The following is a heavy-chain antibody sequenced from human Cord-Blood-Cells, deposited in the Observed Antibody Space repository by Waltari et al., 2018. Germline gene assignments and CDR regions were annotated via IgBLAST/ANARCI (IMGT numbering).Heavy chain of an antibody. CDR3: ARAQTTVTTSGLDY. D-gene: IGHD4-17*01. Sequence: QVQLVQSGAEVKKPGSSVKVSCKASGGPFSSYAISWARQAPGQGLEWMGRIIPILGIANYAQKFQGRVTITADKSTSTAYMELSSLRSEDTAVYYCARAQTTVTTSGLDYWGQGTLVTVSS. CDR2: IIPILGIA. CDR1: GGPFSSYA. V-gene: IGHV1-69*09. J-gene: IGHJ4*02.